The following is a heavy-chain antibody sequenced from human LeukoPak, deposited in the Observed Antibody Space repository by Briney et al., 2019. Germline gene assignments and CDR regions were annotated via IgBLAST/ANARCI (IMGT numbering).Heavy chain of an antibody. J-gene: IGHJ3*02. CDR1: GFTFSTYW. D-gene: IGHD3-10*01. V-gene: IGHV3-74*01. CDR2: IDHDGINT. CDR3: ARDRSRGLLDAFDI. Sequence: PGGSLRLSCAAPGFTFSTYWMHWVRQAPGKGLVWVSRIDHDGINTYYADSVKGRFTISRDNAKNTLYLQMNSLRAEDTAVYYCARDRSRGLLDAFDIWGQGTMVTVSS.